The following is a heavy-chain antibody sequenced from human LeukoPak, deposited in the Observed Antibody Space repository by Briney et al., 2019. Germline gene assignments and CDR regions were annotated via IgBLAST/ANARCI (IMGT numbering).Heavy chain of an antibody. CDR2: IYSGGST. V-gene: IGHV3-53*01. CDR1: GFTVSSNY. CDR3: ARKGGYYYYGMDV. Sequence: GGSLRPSCAASGFTVSSNYMSWVRQAPGKGLEWVSVIYSGGSTYYADSVKGRFTISRDNSKNTLYLQMNSLRAEDTAVYYCARKGGYYYYGMDVRGKGTTVTVSS. D-gene: IGHD2-15*01. J-gene: IGHJ6*04.